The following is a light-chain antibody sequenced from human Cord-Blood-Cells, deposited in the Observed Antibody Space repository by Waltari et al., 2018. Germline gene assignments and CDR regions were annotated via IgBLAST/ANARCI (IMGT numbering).Light chain of an antibody. J-gene: IGKJ2*01. CDR3: QQYGSSPPYT. Sequence: EIVLTQSPGTLSLSPGERANRSCRASQSVSSSYLAWYQQKPGQAPRLLIYGASSRATGIPDRFSGSGSGTDFTLTISRLEPEDFAVYYCQQYGSSPPYTFGQGTKLEIK. CDR1: QSVSSSY. CDR2: GAS. V-gene: IGKV3-20*01.